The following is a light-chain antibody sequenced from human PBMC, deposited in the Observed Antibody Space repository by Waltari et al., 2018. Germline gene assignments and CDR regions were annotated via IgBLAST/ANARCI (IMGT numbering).Light chain of an antibody. CDR3: CSYAGTNTLL. CDR2: AAS. CDR1: GSAVGSYFL. Sequence: QSPLTQPAAVSGSPGQSITISCTGSGSAVGSYFLVSWYQQNPGKAPRLRIYAASRRPSGVSMRFSGSKSGNTASLTISGLQAEDEADYYCCSYAGTNTLLFGGGTKVTVL. J-gene: IGLJ2*01. V-gene: IGLV2-23*01.